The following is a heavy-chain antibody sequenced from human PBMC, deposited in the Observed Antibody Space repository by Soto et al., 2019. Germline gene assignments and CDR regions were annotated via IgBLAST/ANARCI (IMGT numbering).Heavy chain of an antibody. J-gene: IGHJ4*02. Sequence: GGSLRLSCAASGFTFSSYAMSWVRQAPGKGLEWVSAISGSGGSTYYADSVKGRFTISRDNSKNTLYLQMNSLRAVNTAVYYCAKIRKWDLHRGPYFDYWGKGTRVTVSS. CDR3: AKIRKWDLHRGPYFDY. CDR2: ISGSGGST. V-gene: IGHV3-23*01. D-gene: IGHD1-26*01. CDR1: GFTFSSYA.